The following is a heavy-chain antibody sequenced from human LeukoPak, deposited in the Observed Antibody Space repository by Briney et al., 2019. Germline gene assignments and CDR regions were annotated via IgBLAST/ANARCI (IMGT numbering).Heavy chain of an antibody. D-gene: IGHD1-26*01. CDR3: ARAGGRGRADY. J-gene: IGHJ4*02. CDR1: GGSISSYY. V-gene: IGHV4-59*01. Sequence: PSETLSLTCTVSGGSISSYYWSWIRQPPGKGLEWIGYIYYSGSTNYNPSLKSRVTISVDTSKNQFTLKLSSVTAADTAVYYCARAGGRGRADYWGQGTLVTVSS. CDR2: IYYSGST.